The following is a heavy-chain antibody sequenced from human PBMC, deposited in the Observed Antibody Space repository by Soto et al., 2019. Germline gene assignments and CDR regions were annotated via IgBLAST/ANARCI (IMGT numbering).Heavy chain of an antibody. D-gene: IGHD6-19*01. V-gene: IGHV3-11*06. Sequence: GGSLRLSCAASGFTFSDYYMSWIRQAPGKGLEWVSYISSSSSYTNYADSVKGRFTISRDNAKNSLYLQMNSLRAEDTAVYYCARWYISGYDFDYWGQGTLVTVSS. J-gene: IGHJ4*02. CDR3: ARWYISGYDFDY. CDR2: ISSSSSYT. CDR1: GFTFSDYY.